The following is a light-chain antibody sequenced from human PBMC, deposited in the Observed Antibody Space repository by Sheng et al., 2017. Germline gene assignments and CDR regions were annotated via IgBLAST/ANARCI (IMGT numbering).Light chain of an antibody. CDR1: QSIRDW. J-gene: IGKJ2*01. CDR3: QQYNTYPYT. Sequence: DIQMTQSPSTLSASVGDRVTFTCRASQSIRDWLAWYQQKPGEAPKLLIYKASSLESGVPSTFSGSGSGTEFTLTISSLQPDDFATYYCQQYNTYPYTFGQGTRLEIK. CDR2: KAS. V-gene: IGKV1-5*03.